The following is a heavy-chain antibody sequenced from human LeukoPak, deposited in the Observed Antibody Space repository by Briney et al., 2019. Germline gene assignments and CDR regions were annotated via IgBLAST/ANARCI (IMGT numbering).Heavy chain of an antibody. V-gene: IGHV3-48*03. CDR1: GFTFSSYE. Sequence: GGSLRLPCAASGFTFSSYEMNWVRQAPGKGLEWVSYISSSGSTIYYADSVKGRFTISRDNAKNSLYLQMNSLRAEDTAVYYCARDGYCSGGSCYGSPPFDYWGQGTLVTVSS. CDR2: ISSSGSTI. CDR3: ARDGYCSGGSCYGSPPFDY. D-gene: IGHD2-15*01. J-gene: IGHJ4*02.